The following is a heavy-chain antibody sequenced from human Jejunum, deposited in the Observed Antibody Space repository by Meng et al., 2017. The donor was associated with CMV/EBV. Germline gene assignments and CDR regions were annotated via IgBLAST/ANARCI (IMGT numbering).Heavy chain of an antibody. CDR1: GFTFSTDG. V-gene: IGHV3-30*02. J-gene: IGHJ4*02. D-gene: IGHD3-3*01. CDR2: IRNDGSEK. Sequence: GFTFSTDGMPWVRQAPGKGLEWVAFIRNDGSEKCYADSVKGRFTISRDNSQNTMWLQMNSLRAEDTAVYYCAKDKGVRYLEWFSVRGQKTMVTVSS. CDR3: AKDKGVRYLEWFSV.